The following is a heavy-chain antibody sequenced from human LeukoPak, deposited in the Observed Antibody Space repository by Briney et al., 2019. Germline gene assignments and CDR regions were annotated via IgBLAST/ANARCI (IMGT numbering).Heavy chain of an antibody. CDR2: NYYTGGT. CDR3: ARRKDIVVLPASWDY. Sequence: SETLSLTCTVSGGSISSSSYYWGWIRQPPGKGLEWIGNNYYTGGTHYHPSLKSRVTIPVDTSKNQFSLKLSSVTAADTAVYYCARRKDIVVLPASWDYWGQGTLVSVSS. J-gene: IGHJ4*02. CDR1: GGSISSSSYY. D-gene: IGHD2-2*01. V-gene: IGHV4-39*01.